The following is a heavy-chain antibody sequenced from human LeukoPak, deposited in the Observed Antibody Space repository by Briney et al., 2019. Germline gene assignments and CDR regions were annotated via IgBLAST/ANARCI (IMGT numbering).Heavy chain of an antibody. J-gene: IGHJ3*02. Sequence: GGSLRLSCAASGFTFSSYGMHWVRQAPGKGLEWVAFIRYDGSNKHYADSVKGRFTISRDNSKNTLYLQMNSLRAEDTAVYYCAKDLRWELLTTYAFDIWGQGTMVTVSS. CDR1: GFTFSSYG. V-gene: IGHV3-30*02. CDR2: IRYDGSNK. CDR3: AKDLRWELLTTYAFDI. D-gene: IGHD1-26*01.